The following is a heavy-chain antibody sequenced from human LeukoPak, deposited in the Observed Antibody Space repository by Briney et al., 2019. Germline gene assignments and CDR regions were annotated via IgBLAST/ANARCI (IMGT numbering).Heavy chain of an antibody. J-gene: IGHJ6*03. CDR3: ARSRSSGWYLSYYYYMDV. V-gene: IGHV4-59*01. Sequence: SETLSLTCTVSGGSISSYYWSWIRQPPGKGLEWIGYIYYSGSTNYNPSLKSRVTISVDTSKNQFSLKLSSVTAADTAVYYCARSRSSGWYLSYYYYMDVWGKGTTVTVSS. CDR1: GGSISSYY. CDR2: IYYSGST. D-gene: IGHD6-19*01.